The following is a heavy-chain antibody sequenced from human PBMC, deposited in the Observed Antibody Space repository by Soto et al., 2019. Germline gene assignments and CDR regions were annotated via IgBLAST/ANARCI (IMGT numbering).Heavy chain of an antibody. CDR2: TYYRSRWFN. D-gene: IGHD1-26*01. CDR3: AREGASTFDV. J-gene: IGHJ3*01. CDR1: GDSVSSNSAA. Sequence: PLQTLSLTCAISGDSVSSNSAAWIWIRQSPSRGLEWLTRTYYRSRWFNAYAVSVKSRVTINPDTSKNQFSLHLNSVTYEDTAIYYCAREGASTFDVWGQGTMVTVSS. V-gene: IGHV6-1*01.